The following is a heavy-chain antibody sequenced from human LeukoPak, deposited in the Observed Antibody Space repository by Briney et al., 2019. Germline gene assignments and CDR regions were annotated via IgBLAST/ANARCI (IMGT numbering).Heavy chain of an antibody. J-gene: IGHJ4*02. V-gene: IGHV1-58*01. D-gene: IGHD3-16*02. CDR3: AADRGAWGSYRLFDY. Sequence: GTPVKVSCKASGFTFTSSAVQWVRQARGQRLEWIGWIVVGSGNTNYAQKFQERVTITRDMSTSTAYMELSSLRSEDTAVYYCAADRGAWGSYRLFDYWGQGTLVTVSS. CDR2: IVVGSGNT. CDR1: GFTFTSSA.